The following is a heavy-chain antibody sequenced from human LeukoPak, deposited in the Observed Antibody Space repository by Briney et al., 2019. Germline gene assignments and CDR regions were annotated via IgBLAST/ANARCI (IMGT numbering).Heavy chain of an antibody. CDR1: GFTFSSYA. D-gene: IGHD2-2*01. CDR3: ARDPIVVVPAAPLGLYYYYGMDV. CDR2: ISYDGSNK. J-gene: IGHJ6*02. Sequence: GGSLRLSCAASGFTFSSYAMHWVRQAPGKGLEWVAVISYDGSNKYYADSVKGRFTISRGNSKNTLYLQMNSLRAEDTAVYYCARDPIVVVPAAPLGLYYYYGMDVWGQGTTVTVSS. V-gene: IGHV3-30*04.